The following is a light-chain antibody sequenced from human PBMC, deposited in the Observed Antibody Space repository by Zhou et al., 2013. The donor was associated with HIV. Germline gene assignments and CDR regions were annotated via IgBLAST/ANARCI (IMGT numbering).Light chain of an antibody. CDR3: QQREET. V-gene: IGKV1-5*03. Sequence: DIQMTQSPSTLSASVGDRVTITCRASQSINTWLAWYQQKPGKAPELLIYKASNLEGGVPSRFSGSGSGTEFTLTISSLQPDDFAVYYCQQREETFGQGTKVEIK. CDR1: QSINTW. J-gene: IGKJ1*01. CDR2: KAS.